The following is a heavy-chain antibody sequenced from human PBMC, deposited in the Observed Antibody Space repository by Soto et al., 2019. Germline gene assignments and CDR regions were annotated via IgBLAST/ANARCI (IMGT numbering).Heavy chain of an antibody. D-gene: IGHD3-16*01. CDR2: VSHSGST. V-gene: IGHV4-59*11. J-gene: IGHJ3*02. Sequence: SETLSLTCTVSGGSIISHLWSWIRQPPGKGLEWIGYVSHSGSTTHNPSLKSRVTISLDTSKNQVSLQRRSVTAADTAVYYCAREGPLSGDAFDIWGRGTKVTVSS. CDR3: AREGPLSGDAFDI. CDR1: GGSIISHL.